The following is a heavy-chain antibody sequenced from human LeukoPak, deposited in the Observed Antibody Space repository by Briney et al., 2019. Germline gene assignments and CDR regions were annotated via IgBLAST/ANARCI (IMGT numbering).Heavy chain of an antibody. Sequence: GGSLRLSCAASGFTFSSYAMNWVRQAPGKGLEWVATVSGSGDRMYHADSVKGRFTISRDNSKNTIYLQMNSLRAEDTALYYCAKAAAAPGFDFWGQGTLVTVSS. J-gene: IGHJ4*02. CDR3: AKAAAAPGFDF. D-gene: IGHD6-13*01. CDR2: VSGSGDRM. V-gene: IGHV3-23*01. CDR1: GFTFSSYA.